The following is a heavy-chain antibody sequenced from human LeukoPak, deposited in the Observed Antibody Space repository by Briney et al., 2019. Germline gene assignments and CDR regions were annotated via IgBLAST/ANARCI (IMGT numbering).Heavy chain of an antibody. CDR2: IRQDGGEK. Sequence: PGGSLRLSCAASGLTFSSFWMSWVRQAPGKGLEWVANIRQDGGEKYHVDSVKGRFSISRDNAKSSLYLQMNSLRPEDTAVYYCARYCGGNSCYTGRGGFDYWGQGTLVTVSS. D-gene: IGHD2-2*02. V-gene: IGHV3-7*01. CDR1: GLTFSSFW. J-gene: IGHJ4*02. CDR3: ARYCGGNSCYTGRGGFDY.